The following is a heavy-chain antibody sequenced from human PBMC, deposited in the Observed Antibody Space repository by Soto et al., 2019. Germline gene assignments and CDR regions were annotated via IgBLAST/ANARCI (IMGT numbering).Heavy chain of an antibody. CDR3: ASVKEVGATPNSYYGMDV. V-gene: IGHV5-51*01. CDR1: GYSFTSYW. CDR2: IYPGDSDT. Sequence: PGESLKISCKGSGYSFTSYWIGWVRQMPGKGLEWMGIIYPGDSDTRYSPSFQGQVTISADKSISTAYLQWSSLKASDTAMYYSASVKEVGATPNSYYGMDVWGQGTTVTVSS. D-gene: IGHD1-26*01. J-gene: IGHJ6*02.